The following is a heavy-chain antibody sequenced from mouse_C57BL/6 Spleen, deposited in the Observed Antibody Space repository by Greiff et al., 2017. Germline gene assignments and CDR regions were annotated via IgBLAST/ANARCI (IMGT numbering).Heavy chain of an antibody. D-gene: IGHD1-1*01. V-gene: IGHV1-82*01. Sequence: QVQLQQSGPELVKPGASVMISCKASGYAFSSSWMNWVKQRPGKGLVWIGRIYPGDGDTNYNGKFKGKATLTADKSSSTAYMQLSSLTSEDSAVYFCARTFITTVVATDYWGQGTTLTVSS. CDR3: ARTFITTVVATDY. CDR2: IYPGDGDT. CDR1: GYAFSSSW. J-gene: IGHJ2*01.